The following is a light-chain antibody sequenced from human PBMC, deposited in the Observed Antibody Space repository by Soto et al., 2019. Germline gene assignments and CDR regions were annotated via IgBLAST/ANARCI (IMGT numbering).Light chain of an antibody. CDR1: QSVSSN. J-gene: IGKJ4*01. CDR2: GAS. V-gene: IGKV3-15*01. CDR3: CQQSNWSRLT. Sequence: EIVLTQSPATLSVSPGERATLSCRASQSVSSNLAWYQQKPGQAPRLLIYGASTRATGIPARFSGSGSGTDVSRTIISRQSDDFSVFYCCQQSNWSRLTFGGGTKVEIK.